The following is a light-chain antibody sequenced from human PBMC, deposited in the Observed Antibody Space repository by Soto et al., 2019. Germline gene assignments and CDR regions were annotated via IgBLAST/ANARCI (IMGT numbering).Light chain of an antibody. V-gene: IGLV6-57*02. Sequence: NFMLTQPHSVSASPGKTVTISCTGSSGSIASNYVQWYQQRPGSAPTTVIYEDNQRPSGVPDRFSGSIDSSSNSASLTISGLKTEDEADYYCQSYDSSNHAVFGGGTQPTVL. J-gene: IGLJ7*01. CDR1: SGSIASNY. CDR3: QSYDSSNHAV. CDR2: EDN.